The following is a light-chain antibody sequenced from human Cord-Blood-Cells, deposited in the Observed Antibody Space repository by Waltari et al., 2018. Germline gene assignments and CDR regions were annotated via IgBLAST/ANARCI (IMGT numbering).Light chain of an antibody. CDR3: SSYTSSSTLV. CDR1: RRDVVGYNY. V-gene: IGLV2-14*01. J-gene: IGLJ2*01. Sequence: QSALTQPASVSGSPGQSLTISCTGTRRDVVGYNYVSWYQQHPGKAPKLIIYDVSNRPSGVSNRFSGSKSGNTASLTISGLQAEDEADYYCSSYTSSSTLVFGGGTKLTVL. CDR2: DVS.